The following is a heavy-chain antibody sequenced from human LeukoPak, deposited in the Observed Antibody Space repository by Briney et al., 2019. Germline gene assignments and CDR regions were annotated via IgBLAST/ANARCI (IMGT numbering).Heavy chain of an antibody. V-gene: IGHV3-30*04. J-gene: IGHJ5*02. CDR2: ISYDGSNK. D-gene: IGHD2-15*01. CDR1: GFTFSSYA. Sequence: GRSLRLSCAASGFTFSSYAMHWVRQAPGKGLEWVAVISYDGSNKYYADSVKGRFTISRDNSKNTLYLQMNSLRAEDTAVYYCARDRIVVVVAALHVGFDPWGQETLVTVSS. CDR3: ARDRIVVVVAALHVGFDP.